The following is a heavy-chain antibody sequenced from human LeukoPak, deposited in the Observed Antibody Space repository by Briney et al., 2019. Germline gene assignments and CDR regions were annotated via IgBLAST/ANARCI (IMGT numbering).Heavy chain of an antibody. CDR2: ISSSGTLA. Sequence: PGGSLRLSCAASGFTVSAYYMAWIRQAPGRGLQWVSYISSSGTLAYYTASVEGRFTISRDTSKNSLYLQMNSLRADDTAVYYCARDVGGPTTGPRTGRYFDQWGQGALVTVSS. J-gene: IGHJ4*02. V-gene: IGHV3-11*01. D-gene: IGHD1-1*01. CDR3: ARDVGGPTTGPRTGRYFDQ. CDR1: GFTVSAYY.